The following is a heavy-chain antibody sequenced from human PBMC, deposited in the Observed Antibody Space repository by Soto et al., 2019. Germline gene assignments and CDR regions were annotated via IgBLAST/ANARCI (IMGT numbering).Heavy chain of an antibody. CDR3: ARSAIPRGGWFRP. Sequence: PSETLSLTCNDSDDSLSTYYWSWIRQSAGKGLEWIGRIYASGSTNYNPSLKGRVSMSVDTSKKQFSLKMMSVNAADTAMYYCARSAIPRGGWFRPWGQGVLVTVSS. J-gene: IGHJ5*02. V-gene: IGHV4-4*07. D-gene: IGHD2-21*01. CDR2: IYASGST. CDR1: DDSLSTYY.